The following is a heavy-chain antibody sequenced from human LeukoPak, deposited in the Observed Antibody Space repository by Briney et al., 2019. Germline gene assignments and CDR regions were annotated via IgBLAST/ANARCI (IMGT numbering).Heavy chain of an antibody. J-gene: IGHJ4*02. CDR2: ISGRDGST. CDR3: TRGGSVPATRSFDY. V-gene: IGHV3-23*01. Sequence: GGSLRLSCAASGFTFSTYAMTWVRQARGKGLEWVSSISGRDGSTYYADSVKGRFTISRDNSKNTVYLQMNSLRVEDTAVYYCTRGGSVPATRSFDYWGQGTLVTVSS. D-gene: IGHD6-19*01. CDR1: GFTFSTYA.